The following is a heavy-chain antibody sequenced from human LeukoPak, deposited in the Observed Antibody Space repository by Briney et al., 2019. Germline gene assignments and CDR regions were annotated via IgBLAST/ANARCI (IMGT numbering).Heavy chain of an antibody. D-gene: IGHD4-17*01. CDR3: ARGAVTTGFDY. CDR1: GGSFSGYY. CDR2: IYYSGST. Sequence: SETLSLTCAVYGGSFSGYYWSWIRQPPGKGLEWIGYIYYSGSTNYNPSLKSRVTISVDTSKNQFSLKLSSVTAADTAVYYCARGAVTTGFDYWGQGTLVTVSS. V-gene: IGHV4-59*01. J-gene: IGHJ4*02.